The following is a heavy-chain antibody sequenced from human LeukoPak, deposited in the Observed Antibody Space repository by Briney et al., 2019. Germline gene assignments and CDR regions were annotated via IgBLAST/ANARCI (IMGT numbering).Heavy chain of an antibody. CDR3: ARGFYIAKNAGVFDM. V-gene: IGHV4-59*01. D-gene: IGHD1-1*01. Sequence: SETLSLTCTVSGGSLSNYYWGWVRQPPGSGRGWMGYIFYSGSTNYNPSLKSRVTISQDTSKNQFSLKLSSVTAADTAVYYCARGFYIAKNAGVFDMWGQGTMVTVSS. CDR2: IFYSGST. CDR1: GGSLSNYY. J-gene: IGHJ3*02.